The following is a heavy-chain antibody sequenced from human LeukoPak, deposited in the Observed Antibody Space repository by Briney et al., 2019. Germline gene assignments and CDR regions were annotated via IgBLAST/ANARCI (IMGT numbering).Heavy chain of an antibody. CDR3: AKSITMAPNYYYGMDV. V-gene: IGHV4-4*07. D-gene: IGHD3-10*01. J-gene: IGHJ6*02. CDR2: IYTSGST. Sequence: PSETLSLTCTVSGGSISTYYWSWIRQPAGKGLEWIGRIYTSGSTNYNPSLQSRVTMSIDTSKIQFSLKLTSVTAADTAVYYCAKSITMAPNYYYGMDVWGQGTTVTVSS. CDR1: GGSISTYY.